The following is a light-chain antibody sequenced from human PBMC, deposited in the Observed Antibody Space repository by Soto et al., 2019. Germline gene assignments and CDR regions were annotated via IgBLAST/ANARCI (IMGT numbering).Light chain of an antibody. CDR3: QQYNRYLT. V-gene: IGKV1-5*01. Sequence: DIQMTQSPATLSASVGDRVTITCRASQSINTWLAWYQQKPGKAPNLLIYDASSLESGVPSRFSGSGSGTEFTLTVSSLQPDDFATYYCQQYNRYLTFGGGTKVEIK. CDR2: DAS. CDR1: QSINTW. J-gene: IGKJ4*01.